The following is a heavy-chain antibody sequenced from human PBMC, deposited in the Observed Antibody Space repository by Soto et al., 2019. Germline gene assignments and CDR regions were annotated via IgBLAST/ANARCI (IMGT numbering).Heavy chain of an antibody. Sequence: QITLKESGPTLVKPTQTLTLTCTFSGFSLSTSGVGVGWIRQPPGKALEWLALIYWDDDKRYSPSLKSRLTITKDTSKNQVVLTMTNIDPVDTATYYCAHRELRWNWFDPWGQGTLVTVSS. V-gene: IGHV2-5*02. CDR1: GFSLSTSGVG. CDR3: AHRELRWNWFDP. D-gene: IGHD3-3*01. CDR2: IYWDDDK. J-gene: IGHJ5*02.